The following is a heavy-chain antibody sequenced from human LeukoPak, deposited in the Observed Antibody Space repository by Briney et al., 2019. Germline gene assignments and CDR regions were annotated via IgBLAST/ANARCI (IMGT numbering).Heavy chain of an antibody. CDR1: GFTFSGYG. V-gene: IGHV3-30*18. Sequence: PGGSLRLSCAASGFTFSGYGMHWVRQAPGKGLEWVAVISYDGSNKYYADSVKGRFTISRDNSKNTLYLQMNSLRAEDTAVYYCAKDGATVNYYYYYGMDVWGQGTTVTVSS. CDR2: ISYDGSNK. J-gene: IGHJ6*02. CDR3: AKDGATVNYYYYYGMDV. D-gene: IGHD4-17*01.